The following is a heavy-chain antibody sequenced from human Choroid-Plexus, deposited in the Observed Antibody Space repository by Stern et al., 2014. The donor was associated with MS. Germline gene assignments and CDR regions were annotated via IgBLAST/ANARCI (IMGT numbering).Heavy chain of an antibody. J-gene: IGHJ6*02. CDR1: GGSFSGYY. CDR3: VRERCINTRCYGGRFGYYYYGMDV. CDR2: IDRGGDP. V-gene: IGHV4-34*01. Sequence: QVQLQQWGAGLLKPSETLSLTCAVYGGSFSGYYWSWIRQSPGKGLEWIGEIDRGGDPNYNPSLQSEITKTGDRAKNQLPLNLSAVTAADTAIYYCVRERCINTRCYGGRFGYYYYGMDVWGQGTTVTVSS. D-gene: IGHD2-2*01.